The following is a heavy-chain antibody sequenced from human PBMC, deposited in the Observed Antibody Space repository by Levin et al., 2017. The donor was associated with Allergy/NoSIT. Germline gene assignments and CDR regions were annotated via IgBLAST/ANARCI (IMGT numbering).Heavy chain of an antibody. CDR2: IKEDGSEK. V-gene: IGHV3-7*01. Sequence: GGSLRLSCAASGFTFSNYWMGWVRQAPGKGLEWVANIKEDGSEKYYVDSVKGRFTISRDNAKNSVHLQMNSLRAEDTAVYYCAKVRKGGYFEYWGQGTLVTVSS. CDR1: GFTFSNYW. J-gene: IGHJ4*02. CDR3: AKVRKGGYFEY. D-gene: IGHD1-14*01.